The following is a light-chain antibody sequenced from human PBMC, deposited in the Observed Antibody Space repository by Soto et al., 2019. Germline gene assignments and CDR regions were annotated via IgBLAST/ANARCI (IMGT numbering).Light chain of an antibody. Sequence: EIVLTQSPATLFLSPGERATLSCRASQSISSYLAWYQQKRGQAPRLLIYDASNRATGIPARFSGSGSGTDFTLTISSLETEDFAVYYCQRRSSWPLTFGGGTKVDIK. CDR3: QRRSSWPLT. J-gene: IGKJ4*01. V-gene: IGKV3-11*01. CDR1: QSISSY. CDR2: DAS.